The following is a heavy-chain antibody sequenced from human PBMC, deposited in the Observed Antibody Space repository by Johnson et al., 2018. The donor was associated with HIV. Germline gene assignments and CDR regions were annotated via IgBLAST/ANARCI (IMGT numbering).Heavy chain of an antibody. V-gene: IGHV3-15*01. CDR2: IKSKIDGGTT. CDR3: TTERGYAFDI. Sequence: VQLVESGGGVVQPGRSLRLSCAASGFTFSSYAMHWVRQAPGKGLEWVGRIKSKIDGGTTDYTAPVKGRFTILRDDSKSTLYLQMNSLKTEDTAVYYCTTERGYAFDIWGQGTMVTVSS. J-gene: IGHJ3*02. CDR1: GFTFSSYA.